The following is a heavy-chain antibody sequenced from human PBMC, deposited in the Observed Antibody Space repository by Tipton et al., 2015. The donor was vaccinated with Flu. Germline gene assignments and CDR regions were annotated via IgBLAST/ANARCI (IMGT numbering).Heavy chain of an antibody. CDR1: GGSVSGNTYY. V-gene: IGHV4-61*01. CDR3: ARDGGTYYDFWSGHSSTYYYYGMYV. D-gene: IGHD3-3*01. J-gene: IGHJ6*02. CDR2: VYSGGGT. Sequence: TLSLTCTVSGGSVSGNTYYWTWVRQPPGKGLEWIGFVYSGGGTKYNPSLKSRVTMSVDRSKNQFSLILTSVTAADTAVYYCARDGGTYYDFWSGHSSTYYYYGMYVWGQGTTVTVSS.